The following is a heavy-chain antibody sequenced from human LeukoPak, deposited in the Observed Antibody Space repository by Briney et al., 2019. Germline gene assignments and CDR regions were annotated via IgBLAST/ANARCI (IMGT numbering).Heavy chain of an antibody. CDR3: ASIHGGY. V-gene: IGHV4-39*01. CDR1: GGSISSSSYY. J-gene: IGHJ4*02. D-gene: IGHD4-23*01. Sequence: SETLSLTCTVSGGSISSSSYYWGWIRQPPGKGLEWIGSIYYSGSTYYNPSLKSRVTISVDTSKNQFSLKLSSVTAADTAVYYCASIHGGYWGQGTLDTVSS. CDR2: IYYSGST.